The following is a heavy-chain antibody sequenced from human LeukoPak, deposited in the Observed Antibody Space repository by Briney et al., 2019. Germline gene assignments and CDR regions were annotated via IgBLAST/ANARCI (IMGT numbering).Heavy chain of an antibody. CDR3: ARDNRREGFGGAFDY. CDR1: GGSISSYY. D-gene: IGHD3-10*01. Sequence: SETLSLTCTVSGGSISSYYWSWIRQPPGKGLGWIGYIYYSGSTNYNPSLKSRVTISVDTSKNQFSLKLSSVTAADTAVYYCARDNRREGFGGAFDYWGQGTLVTVSS. V-gene: IGHV4-59*01. J-gene: IGHJ4*02. CDR2: IYYSGST.